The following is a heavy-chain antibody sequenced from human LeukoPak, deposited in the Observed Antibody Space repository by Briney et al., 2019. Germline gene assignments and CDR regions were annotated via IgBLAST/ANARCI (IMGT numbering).Heavy chain of an antibody. Sequence: ASVNVSCKASGYTFTSYYMHWVRQAPGQGLEWMGIINPRGGSTSYAQKFQGRVTMTRDTSTSTVYMELSSLRSEDTAVYYCAREISGNISWYWYFQHWGQGTLVTVSS. V-gene: IGHV1-46*01. CDR1: GYTFTSYY. D-gene: IGHD6-13*01. CDR2: INPRGGST. CDR3: AREISGNISWYWYFQH. J-gene: IGHJ1*01.